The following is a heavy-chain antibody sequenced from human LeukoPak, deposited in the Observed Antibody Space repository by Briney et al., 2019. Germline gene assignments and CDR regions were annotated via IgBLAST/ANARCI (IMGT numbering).Heavy chain of an antibody. CDR1: GGTFNNFA. CDR3: ATDYSPYYFNY. V-gene: IGHV1-69*01. CDR2: IIPIFNTA. Sequence: GSSVNVSCKASGGTFNNFAISWVRQAPGQGLEWMGGIIPIFNTANYVQKFQGRVTITADESTSTVYMELSSLRSEDTAVYYCATDYSPYYFNYWGQGTLVTVSS. J-gene: IGHJ4*02. D-gene: IGHD4-11*01.